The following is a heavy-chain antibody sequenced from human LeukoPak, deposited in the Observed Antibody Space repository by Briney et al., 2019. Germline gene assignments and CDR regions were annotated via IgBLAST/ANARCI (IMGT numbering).Heavy chain of an antibody. CDR1: GFTLDDYA. V-gene: IGHV3-9*01. D-gene: IGHD6-19*01. J-gene: IGHJ4*02. CDR3: AKDMSSGWPYYFDF. CDR2: ISWNSGSI. Sequence: PGRSLRLSCAASGFTLDDYAMHWVRQAPGKGLEWVSGISWNSGSIGYADSVKGRFTISRDNAKNSLYLQMTSLRAEDTALYYCAKDMSSGWPYYFDFWGQGTLVTVSS.